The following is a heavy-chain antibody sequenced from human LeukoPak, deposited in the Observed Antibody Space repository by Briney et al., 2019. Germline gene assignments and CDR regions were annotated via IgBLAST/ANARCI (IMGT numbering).Heavy chain of an antibody. CDR3: ASASGYDYFDY. J-gene: IGHJ4*02. V-gene: IGHV4-59*01. D-gene: IGHD5-12*01. CDR2: IYYSGST. Sequence: NTSETLSLTCTVPGGSISSYYWSWIRQPPGKGLEWIGYIYYSGSTNYNPSLKSRVTISVDTSKNQFSLKLSSVTAADTAVYYCASASGYDYFDYWGQGTLVTVSS. CDR1: GGSISSYY.